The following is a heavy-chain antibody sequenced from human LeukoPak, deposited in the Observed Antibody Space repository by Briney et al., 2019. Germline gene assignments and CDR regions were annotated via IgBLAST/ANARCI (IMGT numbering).Heavy chain of an antibody. CDR1: GFTASSTS. CDR2: IRGDTST. J-gene: IGHJ4*02. CDR3: ARRRGGYGNGDFDY. D-gene: IGHD6-25*01. Sequence: GGSLRLSCAASGFTASSTSIIWVRQAPGKGLECVSYIRGDTSTEYAEYVRGRFTISRDDAKNTVYLQMSSLRVEDTSVYYCARRRGGYGNGDFDYWGQGTLVTVSS. V-gene: IGHV3-66*04.